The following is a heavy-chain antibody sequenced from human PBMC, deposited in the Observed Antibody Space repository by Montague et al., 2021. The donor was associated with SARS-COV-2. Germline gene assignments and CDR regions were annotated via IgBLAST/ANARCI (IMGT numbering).Heavy chain of an antibody. Sequence: SETLSLTCAVHGGSFSNYYWSWIRQPPGEGLQWIGEIHHSGGTNYNPSLKSRVTISADTSKNQLSLKLSSVTAADTAVYYCTRGRAISTLFVPHQRWFDPWGQGTLVTVSS. CDR1: GGSFSNYY. CDR2: IHHSGGT. D-gene: IGHD3-9*01. J-gene: IGHJ5*02. V-gene: IGHV4-34*01. CDR3: TRGRAISTLFVPHQRWFDP.